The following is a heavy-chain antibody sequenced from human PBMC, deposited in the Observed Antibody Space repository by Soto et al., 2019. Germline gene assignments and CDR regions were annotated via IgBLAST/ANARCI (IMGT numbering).Heavy chain of an antibody. V-gene: IGHV3-23*01. CDR3: AKDLPSGYYTAFDI. D-gene: IGHD3-3*01. J-gene: IGHJ3*02. Sequence: GGSLRLSCAASGFTFSSYAMSWVRQAPGKGMEWVSLISGGGGSSYYGDSVKGRFTISRDNSRNALYLQMNSLRAEDTAVYYCAKDLPSGYYTAFDIWGQGTMVTVSS. CDR2: ISGGGGSS. CDR1: GFTFSSYA.